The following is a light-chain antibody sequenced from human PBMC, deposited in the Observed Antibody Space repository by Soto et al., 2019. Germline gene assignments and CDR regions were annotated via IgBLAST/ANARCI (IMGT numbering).Light chain of an antibody. CDR1: HGVSNSY. CDR2: GAS. V-gene: IGKV3-20*01. J-gene: IGKJ5*01. CDR3: QEYGSSPSIT. Sequence: AVTLCLSPGQIATVSCSPIHGVSNSYIARYLRILVQSPRLLMYGASSRATGIPDRFSGSGSGTDFTLTISRLEPEYFAVYYCQEYGSSPSITFGQGTRLEL.